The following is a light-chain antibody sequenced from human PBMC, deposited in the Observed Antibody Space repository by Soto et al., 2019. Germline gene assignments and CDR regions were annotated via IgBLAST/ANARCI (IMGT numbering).Light chain of an antibody. Sequence: NFMLTQPHSVSESPGKTVTISCTRSSGSIASNYVQWYQQRPGSAPTTVIYENNQRPSGVPDRFSGSIDSSSNSASLTISGLKTEDEADYYWQSYDSSVVFGGGTKVTVL. V-gene: IGLV6-57*04. CDR2: ENN. J-gene: IGLJ2*01. CDR3: QSYDSSVV. CDR1: SGSIASNY.